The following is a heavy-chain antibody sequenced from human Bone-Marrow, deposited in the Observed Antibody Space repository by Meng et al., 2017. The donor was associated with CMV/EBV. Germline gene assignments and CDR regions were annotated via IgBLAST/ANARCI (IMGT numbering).Heavy chain of an antibody. D-gene: IGHD2/OR15-2a*01. CDR2: ISGSGGST. CDR3: AKILGDYYYYGMDV. Sequence: GESLKISCAASGFTFSNYAMSWVRQAPGKGLEWVSGISGSGGSTYYADSVKGRFTISRDNSKNTLYVQMNSLRAEDTAVYYCAKILGDYYYYGMDVWGQGTTVTASS. J-gene: IGHJ6*02. V-gene: IGHV3-23*01. CDR1: GFTFSNYA.